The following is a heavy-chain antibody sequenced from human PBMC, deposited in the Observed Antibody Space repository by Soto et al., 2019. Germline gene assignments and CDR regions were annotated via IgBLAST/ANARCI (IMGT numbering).Heavy chain of an antibody. CDR1: GGSFSGYY. V-gene: IGHV4-34*01. D-gene: IGHD2-15*01. J-gene: IGHJ4*02. CDR3: ARVFCSGGSCTYYFDY. CDR2: INHSGST. Sequence: QVQLQQWGAGLLKPSETLSLTCAVYGGSFSGYYWSWIRQPPGKGLEWIGEINHSGSTNYNPSLKSRVTISVDTSKNQFSLKLSSVTAADTAVYYCARVFCSGGSCTYYFDYWGQGTLVTVSS.